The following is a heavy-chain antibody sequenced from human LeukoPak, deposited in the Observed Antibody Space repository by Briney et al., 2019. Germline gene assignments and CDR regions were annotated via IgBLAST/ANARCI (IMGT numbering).Heavy chain of an antibody. Sequence: PSETLSLTCTVSGGSISSGGYYWSWIRQHPGKGLEWLGYIYYSGSTYYNPSFKSRVTISVDTSKNQFSLKLSSVTAADTAVYYCARGVVVVVAATPVFDYWGQGTLVTVSS. CDR3: ARGVVVVVAATPVFDY. CDR1: GGSISSGGYY. J-gene: IGHJ4*02. V-gene: IGHV4-31*03. D-gene: IGHD2-15*01. CDR2: IYYSGST.